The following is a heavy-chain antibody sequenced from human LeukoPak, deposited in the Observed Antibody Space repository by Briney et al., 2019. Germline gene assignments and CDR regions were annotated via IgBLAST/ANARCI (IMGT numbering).Heavy chain of an antibody. V-gene: IGHV3-23*01. CDR1: GFTFTTYA. CDR3: AKYGSGWALYYYYYMDV. J-gene: IGHJ6*03. CDR2: LSGSGSKT. D-gene: IGHD6-19*01. Sequence: PGGSLRLSCAASGFTFTTYAMSWVRQAPGKGLKWFSGLSGSGSKTYYADSVKGRFTVSRDNSKNTLYLQMNSLRAEDTAVYYCAKYGSGWALYYYYYMDVWGKGTTVTVSS.